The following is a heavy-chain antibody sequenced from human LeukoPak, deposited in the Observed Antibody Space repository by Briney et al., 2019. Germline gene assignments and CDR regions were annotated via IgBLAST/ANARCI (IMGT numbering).Heavy chain of an antibody. D-gene: IGHD6-13*01. V-gene: IGHV3-48*02. CDR1: GFTFSSSA. J-gene: IGHJ4*02. Sequence: GGSLRLSCAAFGFTFSSSAMNWVRQAPGRGLEWVSYISGGSSTIHYADSVKGRFTISRDNAKNSLYLQMNSLRDEDTALYYCTRDYGYSSSFDYWGQGTLVTVSS. CDR2: ISGGSSTI. CDR3: TRDYGYSSSFDY.